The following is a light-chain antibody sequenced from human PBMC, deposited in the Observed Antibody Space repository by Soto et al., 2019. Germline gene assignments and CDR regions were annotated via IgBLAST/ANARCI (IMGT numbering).Light chain of an antibody. CDR1: QTISSF. CDR2: DAS. Sequence: VWTQTPTTLALSPGERATLSCRASQTISSFLAWYQQKPGQAPRLLIYDASNRASGIPARFSGSGSGTDFTLTISSLEPEDFAVYYCQQRYIWPPTSGQGTRLEI. V-gene: IGKV3-11*01. J-gene: IGKJ5*01. CDR3: QQRYIWPPT.